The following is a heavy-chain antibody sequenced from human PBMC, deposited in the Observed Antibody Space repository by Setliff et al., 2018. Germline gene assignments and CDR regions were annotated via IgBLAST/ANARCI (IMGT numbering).Heavy chain of an antibody. CDR3: ARDSSGWSGFSRLVGVYYYYMDV. D-gene: IGHD6-19*01. CDR1: GYTFTRYA. J-gene: IGHJ6*03. Sequence: SVKVSCKASGYTFTRYAMNWVRQAPGQGLEWMGWINTNTGNPTYAQGFTGRFVFSLDTSVSTAYLQISSLKAEDTAVYYCARDSSGWSGFSRLVGVYYYYMDVWGKGTTVTV. V-gene: IGHV7-4-1*02. CDR2: INTNTGNP.